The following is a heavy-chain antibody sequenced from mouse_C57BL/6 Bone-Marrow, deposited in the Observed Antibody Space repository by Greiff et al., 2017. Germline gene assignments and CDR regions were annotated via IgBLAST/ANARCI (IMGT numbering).Heavy chain of an antibody. V-gene: IGHV1-64*01. CDR1: GYTFTSYW. J-gene: IGHJ4*01. CDR3: ARHYDGSIPYAMDY. Sequence: QVQLKEPGAELVKPGASVKLSCKASGYTFTSYWMHWVKQRPGQGLEWIGMIHPNSGSTNYNEKFKSKATLTVDKSSSTAYMPLSSLTSEDSSVYYCARHYDGSIPYAMDYWGQGTSVTVSS. D-gene: IGHD1-1*01. CDR2: IHPNSGST.